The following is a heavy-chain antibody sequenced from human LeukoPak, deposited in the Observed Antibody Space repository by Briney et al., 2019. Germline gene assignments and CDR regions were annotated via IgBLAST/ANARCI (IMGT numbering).Heavy chain of an antibody. D-gene: IGHD1-26*01. CDR3: ARNSGSYWGDYNWFDP. CDR2: IYYSGST. J-gene: IGHJ5*02. V-gene: IGHV4-39*07. CDR1: GGSISSSSYY. Sequence: PSETLSLTCTVSGGSISSSSYYWGWIRQPPGRGLEWIGSIYYSGSTYYNPSLKSRVTISVDTSKNQFSLKLSSVTAADTAVYYCARNSGSYWGDYNWFDPWGQGTLVTVSS.